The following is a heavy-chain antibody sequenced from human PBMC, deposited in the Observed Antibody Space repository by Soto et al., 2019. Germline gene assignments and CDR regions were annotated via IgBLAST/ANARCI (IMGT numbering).Heavy chain of an antibody. CDR3: TTGAPTVTTLGYYYYGMDV. V-gene: IGHV3-23*01. Sequence: GGSLRLSCAASGFTFSSYAMSWVRQAPGKGLEWVSAISGSGGSTYYADSVKGRFTISRDNSKNTLYLQMNSLKTEDTAVYYCTTGAPTVTTLGYYYYGMDVWGQGTTVTVSS. J-gene: IGHJ6*02. D-gene: IGHD4-4*01. CDR2: ISGSGGST. CDR1: GFTFSSYA.